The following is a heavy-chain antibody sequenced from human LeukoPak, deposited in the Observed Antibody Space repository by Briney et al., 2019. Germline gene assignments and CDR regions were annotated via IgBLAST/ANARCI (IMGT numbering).Heavy chain of an antibody. V-gene: IGHV3-7*01. Sequence: GGSLRLSCAASGFIFSSYWMSWVRQAPGKGREWVANIKQDGSEKYYVDSVKGRFTISRDNAKNSLYLQMNRLRAEDTAVYYCGRAYGGYFDYWGQGTLVTVSS. CDR3: GRAYGGYFDY. CDR1: GFIFSSYW. D-gene: IGHD4-17*01. CDR2: IKQDGSEK. J-gene: IGHJ4*03.